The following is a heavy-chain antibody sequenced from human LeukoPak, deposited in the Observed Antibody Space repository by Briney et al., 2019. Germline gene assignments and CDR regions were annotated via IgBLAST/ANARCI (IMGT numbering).Heavy chain of an antibody. CDR3: ARSVVTLYWYFDL. D-gene: IGHD4-23*01. V-gene: IGHV4-4*02. CDR1: GGSISSNNW. J-gene: IGHJ2*01. Sequence: SETLSLTCAVSGGSISSNNWWSWVRQPPGKGLEWIGEIYHHGATNYNPSLKSRVTLSVDKSKNQFSLELSSVTAADTAVYYCARSVVTLYWYFDLWGRGTLVTVSS. CDR2: IYHHGAT.